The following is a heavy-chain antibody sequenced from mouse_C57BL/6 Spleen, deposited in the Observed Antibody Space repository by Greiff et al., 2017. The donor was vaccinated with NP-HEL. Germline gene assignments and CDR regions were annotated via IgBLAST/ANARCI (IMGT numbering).Heavy chain of an antibody. J-gene: IGHJ1*03. D-gene: IGHD2-1*01. CDR2: ISSGSSTI. Sequence: EVMLVESGGGLVKPGGSLKLSCAASGFTFSDYGMHWVRQAPEKGLEWVAYISSGSSTIYYADTVKGRFTISRDNAKNTLFLQMTSLRSEDTAMYYCARIYHWYFDVWGTGTTVTVSS. CDR1: GFTFSDYG. CDR3: ARIYHWYFDV. V-gene: IGHV5-17*01.